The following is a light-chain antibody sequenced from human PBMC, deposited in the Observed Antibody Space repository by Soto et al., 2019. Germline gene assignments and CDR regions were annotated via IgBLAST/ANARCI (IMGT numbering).Light chain of an antibody. CDR2: AAS. V-gene: IGKV1-39*01. J-gene: IGKJ2*01. CDR3: QQSYTTPYT. Sequence: DIQMTQSPSSLSASVGDRVTITCRASQSISNYFNWYQQKPGKAPKLLIYAASTLQSGVPSRFSGSGSGTDFTLTISSLQPEDFVSYYCQQSYTTPYTFGQGTKLEIK. CDR1: QSISNY.